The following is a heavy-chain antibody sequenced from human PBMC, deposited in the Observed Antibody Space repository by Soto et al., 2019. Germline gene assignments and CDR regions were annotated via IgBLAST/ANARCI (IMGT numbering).Heavy chain of an antibody. CDR2: INPNSGGT. CDR3: ARTTTLLEYYFDY. CDR1: GYTFTGYY. D-gene: IGHD2-15*01. J-gene: IGHJ4*02. Sequence: ASVKVSCKASGYTFTGYYMHWVRQAPGQGLEWMGWINPNSGGTNYAQKFQGWVTMTRDTSISTAYMELSRLRSDDTAVYYCARTTTLLEYYFDYWGQGTLVTVSS. V-gene: IGHV1-2*04.